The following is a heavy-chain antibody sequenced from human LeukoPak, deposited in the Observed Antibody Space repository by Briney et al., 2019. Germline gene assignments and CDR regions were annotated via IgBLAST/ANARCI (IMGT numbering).Heavy chain of an antibody. V-gene: IGHV1-2*02. CDR1: GYTFTGYY. D-gene: IGHD3-16*01. CDR2: INPNSGGT. CDR3: ARDPIMITFGGVISAFDI. Sequence: ASVKVSCKASGYTFTGYYMHWVRQAPGQGLEWMGWINPNSGGTNYAQKFQGRVTMTRDTSISTAYMELSRLRSDDTAVYYCARDPIMITFGGVISAFDIWGQGTMVTVSS. J-gene: IGHJ3*02.